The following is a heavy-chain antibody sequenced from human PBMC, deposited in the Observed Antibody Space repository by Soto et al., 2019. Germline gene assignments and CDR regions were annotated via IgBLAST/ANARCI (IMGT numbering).Heavy chain of an antibody. J-gene: IGHJ4*02. CDR2: ISYDGYNK. CDR3: AKDRHAFGSSGSWVYDY. V-gene: IGHV3-30*18. Sequence: QVQLVESGGGVVQPGTSLRLSCVASGFTFSSYGMHWVRQAPGKGLEWVAVISYDGYNKYYADSVKGRFTISRDNSKKTLYLQMSSLRAEDTAVYYCAKDRHAFGSSGSWVYDYWGQGTLVTVSS. CDR1: GFTFSSYG. D-gene: IGHD3-22*01.